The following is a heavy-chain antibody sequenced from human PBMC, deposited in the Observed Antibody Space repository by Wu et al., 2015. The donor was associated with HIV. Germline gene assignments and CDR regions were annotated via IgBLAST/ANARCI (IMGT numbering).Heavy chain of an antibody. CDR1: GYTFTSYY. J-gene: IGHJ3*02. D-gene: IGHD3-10*01. V-gene: IGHV1-46*01. CDR2: INPSGGST. Sequence: QVQLVQSGAEVKKPGASVKVSCKASGYTFTSYYMHWVRQAPGQGLEWMGIINPSGGSTSYAQKFQGRVTMARDTSTSTVYMELSSLRSEDTAVYYCARRGNYYGSGGDAFDIWGQGDNGHRLF. CDR3: ARRGNYYGSGGDAFDI.